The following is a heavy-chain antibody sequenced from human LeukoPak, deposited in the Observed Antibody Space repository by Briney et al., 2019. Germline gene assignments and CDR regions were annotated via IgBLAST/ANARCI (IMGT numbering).Heavy chain of an antibody. CDR2: ISVSGSYT. Sequence: GGSLRLSCAASGFTFSSCEMNWIRQAPGKGLEWISYISVSGSYTNYAYSVKGRFTISRDNAKNSLYLQMISLRAEDTAVYYCARCGTPNNYYGYGVDVWGQETTVIVSS. D-gene: IGHD1-26*01. J-gene: IGHJ6*02. V-gene: IGHV3-48*03. CDR3: ARCGTPNNYYGYGVDV. CDR1: GFTFSSCE.